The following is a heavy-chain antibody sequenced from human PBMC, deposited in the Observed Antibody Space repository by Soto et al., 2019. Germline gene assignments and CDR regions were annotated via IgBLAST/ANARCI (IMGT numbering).Heavy chain of an antibody. Sequence: QEQLVETGGGVVQPGRSLRLSCAASGFTFGSYGIHWVRQAPGKGLEWVAAISFDGGNQYYADSVKGRFSISRDDYKNTVSLQMNSLRAEDTALYHCAKDLVGGNWPSYYYGMDVWGLGTTVTVSS. J-gene: IGHJ6*01. CDR2: ISFDGGNQ. V-gene: IGHV3-30*18. CDR3: AKDLVGGNWPSYYYGMDV. D-gene: IGHD1-20*01. CDR1: GFTFGSYG.